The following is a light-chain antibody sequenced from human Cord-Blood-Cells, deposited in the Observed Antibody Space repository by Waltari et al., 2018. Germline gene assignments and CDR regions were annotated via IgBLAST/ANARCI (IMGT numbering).Light chain of an antibody. CDR1: QSVLYSSNNKNY. J-gene: IGKJ2*01. CDR2: WAS. CDR3: QQYYSTPYT. V-gene: IGKV4-1*01. Sequence: DIVMTQSPDSLAVSLGERATNKRKFSQSVLYSSNNKNYLAWYQQKPGQPPKLLIYWASTRESGVPDRFSGSGSGTDFTLTISSLQAEDVAVYYCQQYYSTPYTFGQGTKLEIK.